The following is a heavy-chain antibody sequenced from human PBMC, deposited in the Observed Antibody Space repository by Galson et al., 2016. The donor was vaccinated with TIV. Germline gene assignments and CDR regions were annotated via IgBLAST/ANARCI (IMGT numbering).Heavy chain of an antibody. CDR3: ARDRGSMTMILVVDYHYGMDV. D-gene: IGHD3-22*01. CDR1: GYTFSNYG. CDR2: ISANSGDT. V-gene: IGHV1-18*04. Sequence: SVKVSCKASGYTFSNYGISWVRQAPGQGLEWVGWISANSGDTKSARKIQGRVTMTTDTSTSTDHMELRSLRSDDTAVYYCARDRGSMTMILVVDYHYGMDVWGQGTTVTVSS. J-gene: IGHJ6*02.